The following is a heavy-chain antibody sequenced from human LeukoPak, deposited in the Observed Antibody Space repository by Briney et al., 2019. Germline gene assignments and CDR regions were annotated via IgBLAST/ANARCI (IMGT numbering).Heavy chain of an antibody. Sequence: PGGSLRLSCAASGFIFRSYWMYWVRQAPGKGLVWVSRVNSDGTGTTYADSVKGRFTISSDNANNTLYLQMNSLRAEDTAVYYCARGGAYHAFDVWGQGTKVTVSS. V-gene: IGHV3-74*01. CDR3: ARGGAYHAFDV. CDR1: GFIFRSYW. CDR2: VNSDGTGT. D-gene: IGHD2-15*01. J-gene: IGHJ3*01.